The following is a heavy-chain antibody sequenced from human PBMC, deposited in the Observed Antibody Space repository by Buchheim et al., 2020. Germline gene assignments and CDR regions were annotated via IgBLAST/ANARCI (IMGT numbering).Heavy chain of an antibody. V-gene: IGHV3-30*18. CDR1: GFTFSRYG. CDR3: AKNSVHGDWPEY. D-gene: IGHD4-17*01. J-gene: IGHJ4*02. CDR2: ISYDGSNK. Sequence: QVQLVESGGGVVQPGRSLRLSCAASGFTFSRYGIHWVRQAPGKGLEWVAVISYDGSNKYYADSVKGRFTISRDNSKKTLYLQMHSLRAEDTAVYYCAKNSVHGDWPEYWGQGTL.